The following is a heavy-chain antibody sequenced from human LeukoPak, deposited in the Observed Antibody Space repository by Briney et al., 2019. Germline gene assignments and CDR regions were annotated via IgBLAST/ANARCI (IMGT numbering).Heavy chain of an antibody. V-gene: IGHV3-48*01. CDR2: ISATGSTT. J-gene: IGHJ4*02. D-gene: IGHD3-10*01. Sequence: TGGSLRLSCAASGFTFRSYNVNWVRQAPGKGLEWVSYISATGSTTYYADSVKGRFTISRDNAKNSLFLQTNSLRAEDTAVYYCARGSYASGSCYWGQGTLVTVSS. CDR3: ARGSYASGSCY. CDR1: GFTFRSYN.